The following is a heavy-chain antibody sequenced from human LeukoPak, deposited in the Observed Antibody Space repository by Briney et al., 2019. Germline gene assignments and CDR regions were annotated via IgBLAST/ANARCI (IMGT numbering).Heavy chain of an antibody. CDR3: AREYYYGSGSYLY. J-gene: IGHJ4*02. Sequence: GGSLRLSCAASGFTFSSYNMNWVRQAPGKGLEWVSYISSSSSSIYYADSVKGRFTISRDNAKNSLYLQMNSLRAEDTAVYYCAREYYYGSGSYLYWGQGTLVTVSS. D-gene: IGHD3-10*01. CDR1: GFTFSSYN. V-gene: IGHV3-48*01. CDR2: ISSSSSSI.